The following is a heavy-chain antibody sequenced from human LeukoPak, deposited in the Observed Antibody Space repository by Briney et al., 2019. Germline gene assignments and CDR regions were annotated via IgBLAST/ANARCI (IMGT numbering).Heavy chain of an antibody. Sequence: GGSLRLSCAASGFTFSSYGMHWVRQAPGKGLEWVAVIWYDGRNKYYADSVKGRFTISRDNSKNTLYLQMNSLRAEDTAVYYCARGNYDSSCSLDYWGQGTLVTVSS. V-gene: IGHV3-33*01. J-gene: IGHJ4*02. CDR3: ARGNYDSSCSLDY. D-gene: IGHD3-22*01. CDR1: GFTFSSYG. CDR2: IWYDGRNK.